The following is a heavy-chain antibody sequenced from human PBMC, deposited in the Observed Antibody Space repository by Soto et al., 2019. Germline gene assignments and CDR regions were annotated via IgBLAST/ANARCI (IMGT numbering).Heavy chain of an antibody. V-gene: IGHV3-33*01. D-gene: IGHD4-17*01. CDR3: ARNYGGNSDGADY. J-gene: IGHJ4*02. CDR2: IWYDGSNK. CDR1: GFTFSSYG. Sequence: GGSLRLSCAASGFTFSSYGMHWVRQAPGKGLEWVAVIWYDGSNKYYADSVKGRFTISRDNSKNTLYLQMNSLRAEDTAVYYCARNYGGNSDGADYWGQGTLVTVSS.